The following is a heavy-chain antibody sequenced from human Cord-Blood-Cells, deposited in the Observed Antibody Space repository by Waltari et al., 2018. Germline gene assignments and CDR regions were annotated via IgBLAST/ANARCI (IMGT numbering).Heavy chain of an antibody. D-gene: IGHD6-13*01. Sequence: QLQLQESGPGLVKPSETLSLTCTVSGGSISSSSYYWGWIRQPPGKGLEWIGSIYYSGSTYYNPSLKSRVTIAVDTSKNQFSLKLSSVTAADTAVYYCARQTYSSSWYYYYYYMDVWGKGTTVTVSS. J-gene: IGHJ6*03. CDR2: IYYSGST. V-gene: IGHV4-39*01. CDR3: ARQTYSSSWYYYYYYMDV. CDR1: GGSISSSSYY.